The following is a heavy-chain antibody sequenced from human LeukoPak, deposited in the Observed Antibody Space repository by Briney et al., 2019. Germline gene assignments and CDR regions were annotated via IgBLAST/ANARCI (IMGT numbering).Heavy chain of an antibody. J-gene: IGHJ4*02. CDR3: ARLVCGGGSCPAEFDY. CDR1: GGSVSSVGHY. CDR2: IYYSGST. D-gene: IGHD2-15*01. Sequence: SDTLSLTCIVSGGSVSSVGHYWGWIRQPPGKGLEWIGSIYYSGSTYYNPSLNNRVTIFIDMSKNQFSLRLNSVTATDTAVYYCARLVCGGGSCPAEFDYWGQGTLVTVSS. V-gene: IGHV4-39*01.